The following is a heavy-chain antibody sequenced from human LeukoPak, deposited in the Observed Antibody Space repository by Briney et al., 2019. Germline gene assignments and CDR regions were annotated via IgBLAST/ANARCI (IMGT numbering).Heavy chain of an antibody. CDR2: ISSSSDRI. CDR1: GFTFSTYS. CDR3: VLGSPFDY. D-gene: IGHD3-10*01. Sequence: GGSLRLSCAASGFTFSTYSMNWVRQAPGKGLEWLSYISSSSDRILYADSVKGRFTISRDNANNSLSLQMNSLRDEDTAVYYCVLGSPFDYWGQGTLVTVSS. V-gene: IGHV3-48*02. J-gene: IGHJ4*02.